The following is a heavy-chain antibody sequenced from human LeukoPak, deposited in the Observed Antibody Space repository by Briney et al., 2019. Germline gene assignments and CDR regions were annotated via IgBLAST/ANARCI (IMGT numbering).Heavy chain of an antibody. V-gene: IGHV3-64D*06. CDR2: ISSNGGST. Sequence: GGPRKFPCQAPGFPFSTYAMPWVPKAPGKGLEYVSPISSNGGSTYYADSVKGRFTISRDNSKNTLYLQMSSLRAEDTAVYYCVKPGLAYCGGDCYYDYWGQGTLVTVSS. J-gene: IGHJ4*02. CDR1: GFPFSTYA. D-gene: IGHD2-21*02. CDR3: VKPGLAYCGGDCYYDY.